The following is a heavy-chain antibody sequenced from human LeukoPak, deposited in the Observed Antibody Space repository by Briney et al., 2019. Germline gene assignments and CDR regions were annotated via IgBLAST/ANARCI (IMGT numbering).Heavy chain of an antibody. CDR1: GYTFTDYY. CDR3: ARACGRSGLIVVEVAAIDRFDP. Sequence: ASVKISCKVSGYTFTDYYMHWVQQAPGKGLEWMGLVDPEDGETIYAEKLQGRVTITADTSTDTAYMELRSLRSDDTAVYYCARACGRSGLIVVEVAAIDRFDPWGQGTLVTVSS. CDR2: VDPEDGET. V-gene: IGHV1-69-2*01. D-gene: IGHD2-15*01. J-gene: IGHJ5*02.